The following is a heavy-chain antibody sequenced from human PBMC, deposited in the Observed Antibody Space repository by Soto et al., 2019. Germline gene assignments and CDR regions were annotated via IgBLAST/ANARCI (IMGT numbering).Heavy chain of an antibody. CDR2: ISYDGSNK. CDR3: XXGDXDXLTGPDY. J-gene: IGHJ4*02. D-gene: IGHD3-9*01. V-gene: IGHV3-30*03. CDR1: GFTFSSYG. Sequence: QVQLVESGGGVVQPGRSLRLSCAASGFTFSSYGMHWVRQAPGKGLEWVAVISYDGSNKYYADSVKGRFTISRDNSKNTLYLQMNSLRAEDTAVYYCXXGDXDXLTGPDYWGQGTLVTVSS.